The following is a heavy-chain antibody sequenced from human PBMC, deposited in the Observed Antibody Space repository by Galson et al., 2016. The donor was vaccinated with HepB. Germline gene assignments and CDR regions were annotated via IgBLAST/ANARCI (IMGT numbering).Heavy chain of an antibody. Sequence: TLSLTCTVSGGSISSGGYYWTWIRQHPGKGLEWIGYIYYSGSTFYNPSLKSRLTILVDTSKNQFSLKLSSVTAADTAVYYWARGTSRLSPFDLWGRGTLVTVSS. J-gene: IGHJ2*01. V-gene: IGHV4-31*02. CDR2: IYYSGST. CDR1: GGSISSGGYY. CDR3: ARGTSRLSPFDL.